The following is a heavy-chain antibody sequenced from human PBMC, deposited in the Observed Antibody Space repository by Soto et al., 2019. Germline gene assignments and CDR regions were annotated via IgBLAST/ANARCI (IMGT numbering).Heavy chain of an antibody. Sequence: AGGSLRLSCAASGFTFSNAWMSWVRQAPGKGLEWVGRIKSKTDGGTTDYAAPVKGRFTISRNDSKNTLYLQMNSLKTEDTAVYYCTTVGDTAMVRTEPDYYYYYGMDVWGQGTTVTVSS. V-gene: IGHV3-15*01. J-gene: IGHJ6*02. CDR2: IKSKTDGGTT. CDR1: GFTFSNAW. D-gene: IGHD5-18*01. CDR3: TTVGDTAMVRTEPDYYYYYGMDV.